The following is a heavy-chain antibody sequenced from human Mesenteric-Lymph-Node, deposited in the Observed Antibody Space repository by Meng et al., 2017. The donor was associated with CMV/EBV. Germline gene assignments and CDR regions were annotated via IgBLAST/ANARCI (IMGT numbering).Heavy chain of an antibody. V-gene: IGHV3-7*01. CDR1: GFTFSSYW. Sequence: GESMKISCAASGFTFSSYWMSWVRQAPGKGLEWVANIKQDGSEKYYVDSVKGRFTISRDNAKNSLYLQMNSLRAEDTAVYYCARSGYYDFWSGYFFDYWGQGTLVTVSS. CDR3: ARSGYYDFWSGYFFDY. D-gene: IGHD3-3*01. CDR2: IKQDGSEK. J-gene: IGHJ4*02.